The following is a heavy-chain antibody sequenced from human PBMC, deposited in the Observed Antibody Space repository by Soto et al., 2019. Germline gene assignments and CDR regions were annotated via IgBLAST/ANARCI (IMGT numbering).Heavy chain of an antibody. J-gene: IGHJ6*01. V-gene: IGHV5-51*01. Sequence: PGESLKISCKGSGYSFTNYWIGWVRQMPGKGLEWMGIIYPGDSDTRYSPSFQGQVTISADKSISTAYLQWSSLKASDTATYFCAQGMGRGKNYYGVDVWGQGTTVTVSS. CDR3: AQGMGRGKNYYGVDV. CDR1: GYSFTNYW. CDR2: IYPGDSDT. D-gene: IGHD3-10*01.